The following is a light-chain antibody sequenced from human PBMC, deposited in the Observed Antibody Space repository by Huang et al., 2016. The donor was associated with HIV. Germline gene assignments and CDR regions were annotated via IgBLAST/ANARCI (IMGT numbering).Light chain of an antibody. J-gene: IGKJ4*01. CDR3: QQYNDWPPLT. Sequence: EIEMTQSPATLSVSPGQRATLSCRASQSVNSDLAWYQQKPGQAPRLLIYGASSRATGIPAKFNATGSGTEFSLSINNLQSDDFAVYYCQQYNDWPPLTFGGGTKVKI. V-gene: IGKV3-15*01. CDR2: GAS. CDR1: QSVNSD.